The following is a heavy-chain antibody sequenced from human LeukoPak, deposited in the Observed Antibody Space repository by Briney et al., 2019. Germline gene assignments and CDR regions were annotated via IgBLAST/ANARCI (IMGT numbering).Heavy chain of an antibody. Sequence: SETLSLTCAVYGGSFSGYYWSWIRQPPGKGLEWIGEINHSGSTNYNPSLKSRVTISVDTSKNQFSLKLSSVTAADTAVYYCARHVSRYGSGSYYNVRSWFDPWGQGTLVTVSS. CDR3: ARHVSRYGSGSYYNVRSWFDP. J-gene: IGHJ5*02. D-gene: IGHD3-10*01. CDR1: GGSFSGYY. V-gene: IGHV4-34*01. CDR2: INHSGST.